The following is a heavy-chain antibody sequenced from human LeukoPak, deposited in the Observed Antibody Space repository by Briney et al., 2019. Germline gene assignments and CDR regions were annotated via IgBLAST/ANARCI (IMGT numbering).Heavy chain of an antibody. D-gene: IGHD2-15*01. CDR3: ARVFYQDSGSSYRHLDS. V-gene: IGHV3-7*01. Sequence: GGSLRLSCAASGFIFSKYCMTWVRQVPGKGLEWVASIKFDGSEKYFLDSVKGRFTISRGNAENSLYLQMNSLRTEDTAAYYCARVFYQDSGSSYRHLDSWGQGTLVTVSS. CDR1: GFIFSKYC. CDR2: IKFDGSEK. J-gene: IGHJ4*02.